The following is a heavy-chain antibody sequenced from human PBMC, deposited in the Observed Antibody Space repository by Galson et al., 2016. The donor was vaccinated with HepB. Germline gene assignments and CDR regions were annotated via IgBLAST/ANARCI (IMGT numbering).Heavy chain of an antibody. CDR3: ARTRGPGSYSRGLDY. Sequence: SETLSLTCAVSGDSISSSNWWSWVRQPPGKGLEWIGEIYHSGITNYNPSLESRVTISLDKSKDQFSLKLNSVTAADTAVYFCARTRGPGSYSRGLDYWGQGTLVTVSS. V-gene: IGHV4-4*02. J-gene: IGHJ4*02. CDR2: IYHSGIT. D-gene: IGHD3-10*01. CDR1: GDSISSSNW.